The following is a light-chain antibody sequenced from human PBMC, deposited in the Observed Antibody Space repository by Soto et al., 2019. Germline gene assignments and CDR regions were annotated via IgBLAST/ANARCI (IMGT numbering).Light chain of an antibody. CDR2: VVS. Sequence: QSALAQPTSVSGSPGQSIAISCTGTSSDVGGYNYVSWHQQHPGKAPKVLISVVSNRPSGVSNRFSGSKSGNTASLTISGLQAEDEADYYCSSYRSGDTVVFGSGTKLTVL. CDR1: SSDVGGYNY. V-gene: IGLV2-14*01. CDR3: SSYRSGDTVV. J-gene: IGLJ1*01.